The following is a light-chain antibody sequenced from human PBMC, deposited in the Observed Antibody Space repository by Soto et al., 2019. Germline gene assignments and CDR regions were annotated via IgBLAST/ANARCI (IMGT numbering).Light chain of an antibody. CDR2: KAS. CDR1: QSISSW. Sequence: DIQMTQSPSTLSASVGDRVTITCRASQSISSWLAWYQQKPGKAPKLLIYKASSLESGVPSRFSGSGSGTEFTRTISSLHPADFVTYYCQQYNSYPTFGGGTKVEIK. J-gene: IGKJ4*01. V-gene: IGKV1-5*03. CDR3: QQYNSYPT.